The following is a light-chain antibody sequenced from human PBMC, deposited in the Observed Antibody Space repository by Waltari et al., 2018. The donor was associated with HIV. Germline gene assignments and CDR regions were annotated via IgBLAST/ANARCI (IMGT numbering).Light chain of an antibody. CDR1: SSDVGGYNY. CDR2: DVS. V-gene: IGLV2-14*01. CDR3: SSYTSSSTRV. J-gene: IGLJ3*02. Sequence: QSALTQPASVSGSPGQSITISCTGTSSDVGGYNYVSWYQQYPGKAPKLMIYDVSNRPSGFSNRFSGSKSGNTASLTISGLQAEDEADYYGSSYTSSSTRVFGGGTKLTVL.